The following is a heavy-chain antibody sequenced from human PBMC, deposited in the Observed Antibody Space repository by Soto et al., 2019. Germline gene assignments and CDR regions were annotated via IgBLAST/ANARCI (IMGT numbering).Heavy chain of an antibody. D-gene: IGHD5-12*01. Sequence: EVQLVESGGGLVQPGGSLRLSCAASGFTFSSYWMSWVRQAPGKGLEWVANIKQDGSEKYYVDSVKGRFTISRDNAKNSLYLQMNSLRAEDTAVYYCAREDSGYSGYDHFDCWGQGTLVTVSS. CDR1: GFTFSSYW. CDR3: AREDSGYSGYDHFDC. CDR2: IKQDGSEK. V-gene: IGHV3-7*01. J-gene: IGHJ4*02.